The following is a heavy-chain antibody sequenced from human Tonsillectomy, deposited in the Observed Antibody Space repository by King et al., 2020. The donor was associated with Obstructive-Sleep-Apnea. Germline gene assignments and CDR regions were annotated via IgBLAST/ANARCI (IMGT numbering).Heavy chain of an antibody. J-gene: IGHJ6*02. Sequence: VQLVESGGGLVQPGGSLRVSCAASGFTFSSYAMNWVRQAPGKGLEWVSAISGSGGSTYYADSVKGRFTISRDNSKNTLYLQMNRLRAYDTALYYCAKDIGTGYHYYGMDVWGQGTTVTVSS. CDR1: GFTFSSYA. CDR3: AKDIGTGYHYYGMDV. CDR2: ISGSGGST. D-gene: IGHD3/OR15-3a*01. V-gene: IGHV3-23*04.